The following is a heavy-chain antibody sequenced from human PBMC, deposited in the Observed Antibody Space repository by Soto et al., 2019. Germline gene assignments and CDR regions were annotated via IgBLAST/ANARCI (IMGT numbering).Heavy chain of an antibody. V-gene: IGHV4-31*03. D-gene: IGHD5-18*01. Sequence: SETLSLTCTVSGGSISSGGYYWSWIRQHPGKGLEWIGYIYYSGSTYYNPSLKSRVTISVDTSKNQFSLKLSSVTAADTAVYYCARGGTAMARAFDIWGQGTMVTVSS. CDR2: IYYSGST. CDR3: ARGGTAMARAFDI. J-gene: IGHJ3*02. CDR1: GGSISSGGYY.